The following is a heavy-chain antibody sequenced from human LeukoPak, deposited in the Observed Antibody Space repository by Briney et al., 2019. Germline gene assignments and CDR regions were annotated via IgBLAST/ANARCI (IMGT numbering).Heavy chain of an antibody. CDR1: GGTFSSYA. CDR3: ARSSQTGAPFDY. J-gene: IGHJ4*02. V-gene: IGHV1-69*04. Sequence: SVKVSCKASGGTFSSYAISWVRQAPGQGLEWMGRIIPILGIANYAQKFQGRVTITADKSTSTAYMELSSLRSEDTAVYYCARSSQTGAPFDYWGQGTLVTVSS. CDR2: IIPILGIA. D-gene: IGHD7-27*01.